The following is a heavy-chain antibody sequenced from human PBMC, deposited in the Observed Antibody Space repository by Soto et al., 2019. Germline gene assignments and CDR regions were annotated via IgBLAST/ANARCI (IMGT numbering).Heavy chain of an antibody. CDR3: AKAAGSSWGTAHFQH. Sequence: EVQLLESGGGLVQPGGSLRLSCAASGFTFSSYAMSWVRQAPWKGLEWVSLITGSGGDTYYADSVKARFTISSDNSRNTLYLQMNSLRAEATAVYYCAKAAGSSWGTAHFQHWGQGTLVTVSS. D-gene: IGHD6-13*01. J-gene: IGHJ1*01. CDR1: GFTFSSYA. V-gene: IGHV3-23*01. CDR2: ITGSGGDT.